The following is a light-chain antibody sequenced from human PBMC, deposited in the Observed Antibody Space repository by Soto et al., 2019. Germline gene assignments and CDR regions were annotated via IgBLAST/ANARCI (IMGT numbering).Light chain of an antibody. CDR1: QGIGDT. CDR3: QPYNNWPLT. J-gene: IGKJ4*01. Sequence: EVVMRQSPGTLSVSPGEVATLSWRASQGIGDTLAWYQHKPGQTPRLLIYDTSTRATGVPTRFSGSRSGAEFTLTINSLQSEDFAVYYCQPYNNWPLTFGGGTKVDIK. CDR2: DTS. V-gene: IGKV3-15*01.